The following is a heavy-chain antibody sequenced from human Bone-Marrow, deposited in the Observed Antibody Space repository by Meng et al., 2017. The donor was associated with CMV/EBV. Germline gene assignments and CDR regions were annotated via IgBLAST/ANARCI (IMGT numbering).Heavy chain of an antibody. CDR3: AIDPIYRAAAGYYYYYGLDV. V-gene: IGHV4-34*01. J-gene: IGHJ6*02. D-gene: IGHD6-13*01. Sequence: SETLSLTCDVHGGSFSGYYWSWIRQPPGKGLEWIGEINQSGSTNYNPSLKSRVAISVDTSKNQFSLKLSSVTAADTAVYYCAIDPIYRAAAGYYYYYGLDVLGQGPTVTVSS. CDR2: INQSGST. CDR1: GGSFSGYY.